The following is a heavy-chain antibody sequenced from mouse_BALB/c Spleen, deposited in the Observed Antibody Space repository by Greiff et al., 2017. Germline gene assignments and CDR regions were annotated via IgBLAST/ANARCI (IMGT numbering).Heavy chain of an antibody. Sequence: EVQLQESGPELVKPGASVKISCKASGYTFTDYNMHWVKQSHGKSLEWIGYIYPYNGGTGYNQKFKSKATLTVDNSSSTAYMELRSLTSEDSAVYYCARKGGARGDEGLAYWGQGTLVTVAA. J-gene: IGHJ3*01. V-gene: IGHV1S29*02. CDR2: IYPYNGGT. CDR1: GYTFTDYN. CDR3: ARKGGARGDEGLAY.